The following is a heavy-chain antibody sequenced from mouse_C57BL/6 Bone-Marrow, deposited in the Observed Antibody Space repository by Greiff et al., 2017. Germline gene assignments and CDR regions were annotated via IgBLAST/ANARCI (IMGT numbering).Heavy chain of an antibody. CDR3: TPYGKFDY. Sequence: VQLQQSGAELVRPGASVKLSCKASGYTINDYYMDWVKQRPEQGLEWIGGIYPENGGTDYTPKFQGKATFTADTSSNTAYMQLSSLTSEDTAIYYCTPYGKFDYWGQGTTLTVSS. CDR1: GYTINDYY. CDR2: IYPENGGT. V-gene: IGHV14-4*01. J-gene: IGHJ2*01. D-gene: IGHD2-1*01.